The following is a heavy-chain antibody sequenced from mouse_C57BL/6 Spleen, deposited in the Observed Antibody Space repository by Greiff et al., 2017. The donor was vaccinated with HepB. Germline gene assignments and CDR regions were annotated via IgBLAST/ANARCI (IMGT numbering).Heavy chain of an antibody. J-gene: IGHJ4*01. V-gene: IGHV1-15*01. CDR1: GYTFTDYE. CDR3: TRGLLPFYAMDY. Sequence: VQLQQSGAELVRPGASVTLSCKASGYTFTDYEMHWVKQTPGHGLEWIGAIDPETGGTAYNQKFKGKAILTADKSSSTAYMELRSLTSEDSAVYYCTRGLLPFYAMDYWGQGTSVTVSS. CDR2: IDPETGGT. D-gene: IGHD2-3*01.